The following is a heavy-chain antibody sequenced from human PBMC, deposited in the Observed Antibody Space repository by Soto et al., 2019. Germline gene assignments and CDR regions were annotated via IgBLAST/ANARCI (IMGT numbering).Heavy chain of an antibody. CDR2: IIPIFGTA. CDR1: GGTFSSYA. Sequence: ASVKVSCKASGGTFSSYAISWVRQAPGQGLEWMGGIIPIFGTANYAQKFQGRVTITADESTSTAYMELSSLRSEDTAVYYCARLDIVLVPAALRYYYYGMDVWGQGTTVTVSS. CDR3: ARLDIVLVPAALRYYYYGMDV. V-gene: IGHV1-69*13. D-gene: IGHD2-2*03. J-gene: IGHJ6*02.